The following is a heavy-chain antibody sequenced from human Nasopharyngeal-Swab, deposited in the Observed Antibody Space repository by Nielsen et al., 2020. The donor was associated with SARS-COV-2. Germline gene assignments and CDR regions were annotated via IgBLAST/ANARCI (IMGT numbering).Heavy chain of an antibody. D-gene: IGHD4-11*01. CDR1: GFTFADYA. J-gene: IGHJ4*02. CDR3: TKGRADYSNPSFDN. Sequence: SLKISCAASGFTFADYAMHWVRQAPGKGLEWVSGITWNSGTGYVDSVKGRFTISRDNARNSLYLQMNSLRADDTALYFCTKGRADYSNPSFDNWGQGTLVTVSS. CDR2: ITWNSGT. V-gene: IGHV3-9*01.